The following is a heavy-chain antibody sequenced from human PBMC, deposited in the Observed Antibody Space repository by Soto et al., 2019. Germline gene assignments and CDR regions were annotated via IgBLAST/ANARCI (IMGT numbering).Heavy chain of an antibody. D-gene: IGHD6-19*01. CDR1: GGSFSGYY. J-gene: IGHJ5*02. CDR3: ARSKACRDSSGCDWFDP. CDR2: INHSGST. V-gene: IGHV4-34*01. Sequence: SETLSLTCAVYGGSFSGYYWSWIRQPPGKGLEWIGEINHSGSTNYNPSLKSRVTISVDTSKNQFSLRLSSVTAADTAVYYCARSKACRDSSGCDWFDPWGQGTLVTGSS.